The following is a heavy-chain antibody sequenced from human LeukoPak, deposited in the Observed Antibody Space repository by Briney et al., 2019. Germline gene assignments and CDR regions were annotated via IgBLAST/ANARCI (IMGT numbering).Heavy chain of an antibody. CDR3: ARSGGPTSFDY. J-gene: IGHJ4*02. D-gene: IGHD3-16*01. Sequence: PGRSLRLSCAASGFTFSSYAMHWVRQAPGKGLEWVAVISYDGSNKYYAVSVKGRFTISRDNSKNTLYLQMNSLRAEDTAVYYCARSGGPTSFDYWGQGTLVTVYS. V-gene: IGHV3-30-3*01. CDR2: ISYDGSNK. CDR1: GFTFSSYA.